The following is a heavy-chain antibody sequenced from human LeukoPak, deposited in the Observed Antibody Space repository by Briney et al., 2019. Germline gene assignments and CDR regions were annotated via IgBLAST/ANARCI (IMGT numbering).Heavy chain of an antibody. D-gene: IGHD3-22*01. CDR3: ARDRSYYDSSGYGYYYYGMDV. J-gene: IGHJ6*02. V-gene: IGHV3-66*01. CDR1: GFTVSSNY. CDR2: IYSGGST. Sequence: GGSLRLSCAASGFTVSSNYMSWVRQAPGKGLEWVSVIYSGGSTYYADSVKGRFTISRDNSKNTLYLQMNSLRAEDTAVYYCARDRSYYDSSGYGYYYYGMDVWGQGTTVTVSS.